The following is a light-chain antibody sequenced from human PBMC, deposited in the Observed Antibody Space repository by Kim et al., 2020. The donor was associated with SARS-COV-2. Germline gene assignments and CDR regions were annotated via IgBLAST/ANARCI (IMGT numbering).Light chain of an antibody. CDR1: SPS. J-gene: IGLJ3*02. CDR3: VLYMGSGIWE. Sequence: SPSPSWYQQPPGQAPLPLLYTTSPRSSGVPDRFSGSILENKPALIIPGAQADDESDYYCVLYMGSGIWEFGGGPQLTVL. CDR2: TTS. V-gene: IGLV8-61*01.